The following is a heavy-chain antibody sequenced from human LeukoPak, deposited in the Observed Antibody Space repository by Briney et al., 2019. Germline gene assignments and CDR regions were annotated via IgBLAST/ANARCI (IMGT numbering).Heavy chain of an antibody. V-gene: IGHV3-23*01. D-gene: IGHD3-22*01. CDR1: GLTFSTYG. CDR2: ISGSGGST. J-gene: IGHJ4*02. CDR3: AKDGGYYRYYFDY. Sequence: GGSLRLSCAASGLTFSTYGMSWVRQAPGKGLELVSAISGSGGSTYYADSVKGRFTISRDNSKNTLYLQMNSLRAEDTAVYYCAKDGGYYRYYFDYWGQGTLVTVSS.